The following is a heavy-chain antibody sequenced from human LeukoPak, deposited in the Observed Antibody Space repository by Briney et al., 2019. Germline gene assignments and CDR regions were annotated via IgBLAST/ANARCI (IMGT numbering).Heavy chain of an antibody. J-gene: IGHJ4*02. CDR3: ARGAAAGHFDN. D-gene: IGHD6-13*01. CDR1: GFTLNNYA. V-gene: IGHV3-69-1*01. CDR2: IYLTSNM. Sequence: GGSLSLSCAASGFTLNNYAMGWVRQAPGEGLEWVSSIYLTSNMYYADSVEGRFTISRDSAKNSLYLQMNSLRAEDTAVYYCARGAAAGHFDNWGQGTLITVSS.